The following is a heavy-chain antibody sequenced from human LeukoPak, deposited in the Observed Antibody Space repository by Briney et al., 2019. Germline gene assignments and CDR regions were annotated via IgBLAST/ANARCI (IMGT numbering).Heavy chain of an antibody. V-gene: IGHV3-11*01. Sequence: GGSLRLSCAASGFTFSDYYMSWIRQAPGKGLEWVSYISSSGSTIYYADSVKGRFTISRDNAKNSLYLQMNSLRAEDTAVYYCARELDYYDSSVFGPWGQGTLVTVSS. CDR3: ARELDYYDSSVFGP. CDR1: GFTFSDYY. CDR2: ISSSGSTI. D-gene: IGHD3-22*01. J-gene: IGHJ5*02.